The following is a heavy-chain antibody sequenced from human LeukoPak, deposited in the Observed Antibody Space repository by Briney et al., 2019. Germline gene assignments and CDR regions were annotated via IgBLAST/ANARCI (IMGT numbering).Heavy chain of an antibody. V-gene: IGHV4-59*01. CDR1: GGSISSYY. J-gene: IGHJ5*02. CDR3: ARDSSGSYYSHAYNWFDP. D-gene: IGHD1-26*01. CDR2: TYYSGST. Sequence: SETLSLTCTVSGGSISSYYWSWIRQLPGKGLEWIGYTYYSGSTNYNPSLKSRVTISVDTSKNQFSLKLSSVTAADTAVYYCARDSSGSYYSHAYNWFDPWGQGTLVTVSS.